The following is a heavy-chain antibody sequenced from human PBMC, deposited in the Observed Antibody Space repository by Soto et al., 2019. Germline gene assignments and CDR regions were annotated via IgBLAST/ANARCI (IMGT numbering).Heavy chain of an antibody. J-gene: IGHJ4*02. CDR2: IIPILGIA. CDR3: ADGSSWTFDY. V-gene: IGHV1-69*02. Sequence: QVQLVQSGAEVKKPGSSVKVSCKASGGTFSSYTISWVRQAPGQGLEWMGRIIPILGIANYAQKFQGRVXIXXDKSTSTAYMQLSSLRSEDTAVYYCADGSSWTFDYWGQGTLVTVSS. D-gene: IGHD6-13*01. CDR1: GGTFSSYT.